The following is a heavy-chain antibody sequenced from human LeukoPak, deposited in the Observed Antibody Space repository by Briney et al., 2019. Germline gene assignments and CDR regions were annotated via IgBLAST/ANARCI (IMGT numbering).Heavy chain of an antibody. Sequence: SETLSLTCTVSGYSISNGYYWAWIRQPPGKGLEWIGYIYYSGSTNYNPSLKSRVTISVDTSKNQFSLKLSSVTAADTAVYYCARDRTPIAAADAGAPTLWFDPWGQGTLVTVSS. J-gene: IGHJ5*02. CDR2: IYYSGST. CDR3: ARDRTPIAAADAGAPTLWFDP. V-gene: IGHV4-61*01. D-gene: IGHD6-13*01. CDR1: GYSISNGYY.